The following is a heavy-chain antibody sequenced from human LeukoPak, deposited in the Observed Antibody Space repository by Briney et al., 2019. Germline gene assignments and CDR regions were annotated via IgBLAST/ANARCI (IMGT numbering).Heavy chain of an antibody. D-gene: IGHD4-17*01. CDR1: GGSFSSHY. Sequence: SETLSLTCTVSGGSFSSHYWSWIRQPPGKGLEWIGYISYIGSTNYNPSLKSRVTISVDTSKNQFSLKLNSVIAADTAVYYCARDPTTVTKGLDVWGQGTMVTVSS. CDR2: ISYIGST. V-gene: IGHV4-59*11. J-gene: IGHJ3*01. CDR3: ARDPTTVTKGLDV.